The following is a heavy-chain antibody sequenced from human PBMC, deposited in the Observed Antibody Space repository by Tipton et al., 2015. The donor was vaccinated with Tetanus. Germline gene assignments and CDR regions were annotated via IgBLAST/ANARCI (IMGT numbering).Heavy chain of an antibody. CDR3: ARVLAFEYYDILTGYLGY. D-gene: IGHD3-9*01. J-gene: IGHJ4*02. CDR2: INPNSGGT. CDR1: GYTFTSYG. V-gene: IGHV1-2*02. Sequence: QVQLVQSGAEVKKPGASVKVSCKASGYTFTSYGISWVRQAPGQGLEWMGWINPNSGGTNYAQKFQGRVTMTRDTSISTAYMELSRLRSDDTAVYYCARVLAFEYYDILTGYLGYWGQGTLVTVSS.